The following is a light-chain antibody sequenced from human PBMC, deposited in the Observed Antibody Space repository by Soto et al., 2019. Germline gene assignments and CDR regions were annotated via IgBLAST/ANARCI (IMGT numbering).Light chain of an antibody. J-gene: IGKJ4*01. Sequence: EIVLTQSPGTLSLSPGERATLSCRASQSVSSSYLAWYQQKPGQAHRLLIYGASSRATGIPDRFSGSGSGTDFTLTISILEPEDFEVYYCQQYGSSITFGVGTKVEIK. V-gene: IGKV3-20*01. CDR1: QSVSSSY. CDR2: GAS. CDR3: QQYGSSIT.